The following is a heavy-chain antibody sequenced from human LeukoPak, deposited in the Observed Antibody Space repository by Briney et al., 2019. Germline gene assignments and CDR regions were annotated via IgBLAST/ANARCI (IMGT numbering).Heavy chain of an antibody. V-gene: IGHV4-61*02. CDR3: ASGNRADDY. D-gene: IGHD1-14*01. CDR2: IYSPGT. J-gene: IGHJ4*02. Sequence: PSQTLSLTCTVSAGSINSGDYYWSWIRQPAGKGLEWIGRIYSPGTNYNYNPSLKSRVTISIDTSKNQFSLKLTSVTAADTAVYYCASGNRADDYWGQGTLVTVSS. CDR1: AGSINSGDYY.